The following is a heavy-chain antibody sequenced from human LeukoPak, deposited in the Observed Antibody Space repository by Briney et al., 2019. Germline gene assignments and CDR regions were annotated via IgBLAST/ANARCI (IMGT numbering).Heavy chain of an antibody. V-gene: IGHV1-2*02. J-gene: IGHJ4*02. D-gene: IGHD3-10*01. Sequence: GASVKVSCKTSGYTFTGFYIHWVRQAPGQGLEWMGWINPNTGATNFAQKFQGRVTMTTDTSVSTAYMDLRRLRFDDTAVCYCAREGDYNGSGRGDSWGQGTLVTVSS. CDR2: INPNTGAT. CDR1: GYTFTGFY. CDR3: AREGDYNGSGRGDS.